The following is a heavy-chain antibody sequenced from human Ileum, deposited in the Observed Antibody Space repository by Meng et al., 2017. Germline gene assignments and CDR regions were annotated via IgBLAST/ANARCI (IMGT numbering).Heavy chain of an antibody. CDR2: IDPDGSDP. D-gene: IGHD1-1*01. J-gene: IGHJ1*01. CDR1: GFYFTDYW. Sequence: EVQLLESVGGLATPGRSLTLSCTASGFYFTDYWRHRVRKGPGKGPVWVSRIDPDGSDPTYAHSVKGRFSISRDHAKNTVYLQMNSLRAEDSALYYCTNDRLNHWGQGALVTVSS. V-gene: IGHV3-74*03. CDR3: TNDRLNH.